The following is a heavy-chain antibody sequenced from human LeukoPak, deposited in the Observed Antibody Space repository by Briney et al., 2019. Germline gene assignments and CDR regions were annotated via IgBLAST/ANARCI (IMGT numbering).Heavy chain of an antibody. V-gene: IGHV1-46*01. CDR2: INPSGGST. CDR1: GYTFTSYY. Sequence: ASVKVSCKASGYTFTSYYMHWVRQAPGQGLEWMGIINPSGGSTSYAQKFQGRVTMTRDTSTSTVYMELSSLRSEDTAVYYRARVTYYYDSSGYSSTPFAYWGQGTMVTVSS. CDR3: ARVTYYYDSSGYSSTPFAY. J-gene: IGHJ3*01. D-gene: IGHD3-22*01.